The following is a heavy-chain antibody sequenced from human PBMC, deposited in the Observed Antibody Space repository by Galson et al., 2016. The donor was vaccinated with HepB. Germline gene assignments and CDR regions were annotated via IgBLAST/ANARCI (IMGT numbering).Heavy chain of an antibody. CDR2: TYYRAKWYN. D-gene: IGHD6-13*01. Sequence: CAISGDSVSGDGTAWNWIRQSPSTGLEWLGRTYYRAKWYNDYALSVKSRVIINADTSKNQFSLQLRSVTPEDTAVYYCARDLKLVQVFDYWGQGTLVTVSS. V-gene: IGHV6-1*01. CDR1: GDSVSGDGTA. J-gene: IGHJ4*02. CDR3: ARDLKLVQVFDY.